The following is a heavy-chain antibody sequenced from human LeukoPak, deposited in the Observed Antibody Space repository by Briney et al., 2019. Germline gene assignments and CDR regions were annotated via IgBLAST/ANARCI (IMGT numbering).Heavy chain of an antibody. J-gene: IGHJ4*02. CDR1: GFIFDEFG. CDR3: ARAGDTTGEYCSSTSCFQFDF. Sequence: GGSLSLFCAASGFIFDEFGTRWPPQAPGEGLEGVSRITWNGCGRGYADSVKGGFTISRDNAKNSLYLQMDSLRVEDRALYYCARAGDTTGEYCSSTSCFQFDFWGQGTLVTVSS. D-gene: IGHD2-2*01. CDR2: ITWNGCGR. V-gene: IGHV3-20*04.